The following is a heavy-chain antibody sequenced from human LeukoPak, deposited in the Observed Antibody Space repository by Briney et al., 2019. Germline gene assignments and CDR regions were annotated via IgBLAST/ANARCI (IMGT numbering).Heavy chain of an antibody. D-gene: IGHD3-9*01. CDR3: ARAFDDILTGYYALDY. V-gene: IGHV4-59*01. Sequence: SATLSLTCTVSGGSISSYYWSWIRQPPGKGLEWIGYIYYSGSTNYNPSLKSRVTISVDTSKNQFSLKLSSVTAADTAVYYCARAFDDILTGYYALDYWGQGTLVTVSS. J-gene: IGHJ4*02. CDR1: GGSISSYY. CDR2: IYYSGST.